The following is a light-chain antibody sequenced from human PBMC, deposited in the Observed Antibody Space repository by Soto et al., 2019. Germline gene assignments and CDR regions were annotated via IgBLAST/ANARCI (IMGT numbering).Light chain of an antibody. CDR2: DAS. Sequence: EIVLTQSPATLSLSPGERATLSCRASQSVSSYLAWYQQKPGQAPRLLIYDASNRATGIPARFSGSGSGTDFTLTISSLEPEDFAVYYCHSGTFGQGTKVEIK. CDR1: QSVSSY. CDR3: HSGT. V-gene: IGKV3-11*01. J-gene: IGKJ1*01.